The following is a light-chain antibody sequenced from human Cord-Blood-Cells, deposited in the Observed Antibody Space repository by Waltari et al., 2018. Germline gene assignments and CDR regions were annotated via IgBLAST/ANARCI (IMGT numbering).Light chain of an antibody. CDR3: SSYTSSSTLV. V-gene: IGLV2-14*01. CDR1: SSDVGGYNY. J-gene: IGLJ3*02. Sequence: QSALTQPASVSGSPGQSITISCTGTSSDVGGYNYVSWYQQHPGKAPKLMIYDFSKPPSGVSHRFSASKSGNTASLTLSGLQAEDEADYYCSSYTSSSTLVFGGGTKLTVL. CDR2: DFS.